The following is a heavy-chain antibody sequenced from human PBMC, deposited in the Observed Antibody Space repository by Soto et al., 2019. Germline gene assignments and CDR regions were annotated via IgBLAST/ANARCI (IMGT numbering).Heavy chain of an antibody. V-gene: IGHV3-23*01. D-gene: IGHD2-15*01. J-gene: IGHJ4*02. Sequence: GGSLRLSCAASGFTFSSYAMSWVRQAPGKGLEWVSAISGSGGSTYYADSVKGRFTISRDNSKNTLYLQMNSLRAEDTAVYYCAKDRWGPQGFLVAATPLDYWGQGTLVTVSS. CDR1: GFTFSSYA. CDR2: ISGSGGST. CDR3: AKDRWGPQGFLVAATPLDY.